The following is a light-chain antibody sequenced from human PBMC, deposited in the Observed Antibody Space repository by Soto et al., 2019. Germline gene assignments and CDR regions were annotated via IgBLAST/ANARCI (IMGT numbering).Light chain of an antibody. Sequence: DIQMTQSPSSLSASVGDRVTITCRASQSISSSLNWYQQKPGKAPKLLIYAASSLHSGVPSRFSGSGSGTDFTLTISSLQPEDFATYYCQQSDSIPRTFGQGTKVE. CDR3: QQSDSIPRT. CDR1: QSISSS. J-gene: IGKJ1*01. V-gene: IGKV1-39*01. CDR2: AAS.